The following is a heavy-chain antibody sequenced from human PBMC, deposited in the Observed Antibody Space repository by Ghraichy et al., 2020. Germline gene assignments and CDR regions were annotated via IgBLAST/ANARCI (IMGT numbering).Heavy chain of an antibody. CDR3: ASDSGGWGGVIFY. V-gene: IGHV3-15*01. J-gene: IGHJ4*02. D-gene: IGHD3-16*02. CDR2: IKSKNDGGTT. Sequence: GGSLRLSCEASGFTVNYAWLSWVRQAPGKGLEWIARIKSKNDGGTTDYSAPVTGRFTISRDDSKNTLYLQMNSLRMDDTPVYFCASDSGGWGGVIFYWGQGTLVSFSS. CDR1: GFTVNYAW.